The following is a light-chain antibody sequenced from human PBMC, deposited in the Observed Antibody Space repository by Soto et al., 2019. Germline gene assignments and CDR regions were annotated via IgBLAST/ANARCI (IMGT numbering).Light chain of an antibody. CDR1: QSVSSN. Sequence: EVVLKHSPGTLSLSPWERATLSSRASQSVSSNLAWYQQKPGQAPRLLIYGASTRATGIPARFSGSGSGTEFTLTISSLQSEDFAVYYCQQYNNWPLTFGQGTKV. CDR3: QQYNNWPLT. J-gene: IGKJ1*01. CDR2: GAS. V-gene: IGKV3-15*01.